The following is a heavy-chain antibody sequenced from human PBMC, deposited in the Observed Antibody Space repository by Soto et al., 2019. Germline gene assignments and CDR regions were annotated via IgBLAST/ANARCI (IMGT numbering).Heavy chain of an antibody. J-gene: IGHJ5*02. CDR2: IYYTGST. CDR3: ARRTMFANWFDP. D-gene: IGHD3-10*02. CDR1: GGSISSSSYY. Sequence: QLQLQESGPGLVKPSETLSLTCTVSGGSISSSSYYWGWIRQPPGKGLEWIGRIYYTGSTYYNPSLKSRVTISVDTSNNQCSLKLSSVTAADTAVYYCARRTMFANWFDPWGQGTLVTVSA. V-gene: IGHV4-39*01.